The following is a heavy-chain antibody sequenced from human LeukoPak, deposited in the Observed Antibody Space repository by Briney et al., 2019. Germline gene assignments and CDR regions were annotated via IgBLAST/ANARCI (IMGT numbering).Heavy chain of an antibody. CDR1: GGSISSNSYY. J-gene: IGHJ6*02. CDR2: IYYSGSI. D-gene: IGHD5-12*01. V-gene: IGHV4-39*07. CDR3: ARDISLTFYGMDV. Sequence: SETLSLTCTVSGGSISSNSYYWGWIRQPPGKGLEWIGSIYYSGSIYSNPSLKSRVTISVDTSKNQFSLKLSSVTAADTAVYYCARDISLTFYGMDVWGQGTTVTVSS.